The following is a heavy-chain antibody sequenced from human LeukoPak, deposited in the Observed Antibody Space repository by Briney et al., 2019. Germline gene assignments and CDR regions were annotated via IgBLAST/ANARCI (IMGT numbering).Heavy chain of an antibody. CDR1: GFTFSSYA. V-gene: IGHV3-23*01. CDR2: ISGSGGST. J-gene: IGHJ4*02. CDR3: AKDLSPYDSSGYYY. Sequence: PGGSLRLSCAASGFTFSSYAMSWVRQAPGKGLEWVPAISGSGGSTYYADSVKGRFTISSDNSKNTLYLQMNSLRAEDTAVYYCAKDLSPYDSSGYYYWGQGTLVTVSS. D-gene: IGHD3-22*01.